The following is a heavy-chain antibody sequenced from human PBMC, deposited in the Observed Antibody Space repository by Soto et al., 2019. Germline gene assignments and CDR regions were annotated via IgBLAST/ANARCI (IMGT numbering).Heavy chain of an antibody. D-gene: IGHD4-17*01. Sequence: QVQLVESGGGVVQPGRSLRLSCAASGFTFSSYGMHWVRQAPGKGLEWGAVISYDGSNKYYADSVKGRFTISRDNSKNTLYLQMNSLRAEDTAVYYCAKDSATVTSLDYWGQGTLVTVSS. CDR2: ISYDGSNK. CDR1: GFTFSSYG. J-gene: IGHJ4*02. V-gene: IGHV3-30*18. CDR3: AKDSATVTSLDY.